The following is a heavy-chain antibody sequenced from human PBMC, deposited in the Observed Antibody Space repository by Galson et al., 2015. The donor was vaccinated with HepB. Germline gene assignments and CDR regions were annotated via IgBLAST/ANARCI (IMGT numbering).Heavy chain of an antibody. V-gene: IGHV1-18*01. J-gene: IGHJ5*02. CDR2: ISAYNRRNT. Sequence: SVKVSCKASGYTFSSYSITWVRQAPGQGLEWMGWISAYNRRNTDYARQLQGRVTMTTDTSTSTAYMELKSLRSDDTAVYYCARGALVVVVDATQNNWFDPWGQGTLVTVSS. CDR3: ARGALVVVVDATQNNWFDP. CDR1: GYTFSSYS. D-gene: IGHD2-15*01.